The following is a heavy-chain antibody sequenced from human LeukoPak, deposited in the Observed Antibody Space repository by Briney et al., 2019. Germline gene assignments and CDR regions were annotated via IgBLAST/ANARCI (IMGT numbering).Heavy chain of an antibody. CDR3: ARRSWGSDFDY. J-gene: IGHJ4*02. V-gene: IGHV4-59*01. Sequence: SSETLSLTCSVSGGSLSNYYRTWIRRPPGKGLEWIGYIYSSGSANYNPSLKSRVNISIDTSENQFSLKLSSVTAADTAMYYCARRSWGSDFDYWGQGALVTVSS. D-gene: IGHD3-16*01. CDR1: GGSLSNYY. CDR2: IYSSGSA.